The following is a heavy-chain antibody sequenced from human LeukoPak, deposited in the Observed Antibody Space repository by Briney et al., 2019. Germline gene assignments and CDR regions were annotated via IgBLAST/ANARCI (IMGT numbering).Heavy chain of an antibody. V-gene: IGHV4-34*01. J-gene: IGHJ4*02. Sequence: SETLSLTCAVYGGSFSGYYWSWIRQPPGKGLEWIGEINHSGSTNYNPSLKSRVTISVDTSKNQFSLKLSSVTAADTAVYYCARERGYWGQGTQVTVSS. CDR1: GGSFSGYY. CDR2: INHSGST. CDR3: ARERGY.